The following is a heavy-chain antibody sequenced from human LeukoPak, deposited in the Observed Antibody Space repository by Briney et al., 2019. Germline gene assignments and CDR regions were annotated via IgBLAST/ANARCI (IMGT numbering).Heavy chain of an antibody. CDR2: ISYDGSNK. J-gene: IGHJ4*02. D-gene: IGHD6-19*01. CDR3: AKDSTWLVRAGHFDC. CDR1: GLTFRNYG. V-gene: IGHV3-30*18. Sequence: GGSLRLSCAASGLTFRNYGMHWVRQAPGKGLEWVAVISYDGSNKYYADSVKGRFTISRDNSKNTLYLQMNSLRAEDTAVYYCAKDSTWLVRAGHFDCWGQGTLVTVSS.